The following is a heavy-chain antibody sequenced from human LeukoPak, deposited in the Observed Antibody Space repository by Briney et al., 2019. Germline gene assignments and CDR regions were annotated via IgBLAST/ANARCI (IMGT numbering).Heavy chain of an antibody. CDR2: ISASSSDI. V-gene: IGHV3-21*01. J-gene: IGHJ5*02. CDR3: ARGCVGVQRNDWFDT. Sequence: GGSLRLSCVASGFTFTEYNMNWVRQAPGKGPEWVSSISASSSDIYYADSVKGRFTMARDNAKNSLYLQMNSLRAEDSAVYYYARGCVGVQRNDWFDTWGQGALVTVSS. D-gene: IGHD2-2*01. CDR1: GFTFTEYN.